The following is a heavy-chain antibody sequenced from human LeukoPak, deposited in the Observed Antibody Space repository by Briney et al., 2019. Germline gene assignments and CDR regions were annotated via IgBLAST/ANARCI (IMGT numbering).Heavy chain of an antibody. CDR2: VYYSGSTNS. J-gene: IGHJ6*03. CDR3: ARSSEGRYYYDSSGFSYYYYMDV. Sequence: SETLSLTCTVSGGSINTMYWSWIRQPPGKGLEWIGYVYYSGSTNSNCNPSLKSRATISVDTSKNQFSLRLSSVTAADTAVYYCARSSEGRYYYDSSGFSYYYYMDVWGKGTTVTISS. D-gene: IGHD3-22*01. V-gene: IGHV4-59*01. CDR1: GGSINTMY.